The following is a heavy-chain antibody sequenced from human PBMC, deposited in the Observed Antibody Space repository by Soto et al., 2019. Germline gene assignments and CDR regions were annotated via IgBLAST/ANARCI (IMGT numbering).Heavy chain of an antibody. CDR3: ARAITTVMGDAFDI. D-gene: IGHD4-17*01. CDR2: IYYSGST. J-gene: IGHJ3*02. Sequence: SETLPHTCTVSGGSISSYYWIWIRQPPGKGLEWIGYIYYSGSTNYNPSLKSRVTISVDTSKNQFSLKLSSVTAADTAVYYCARAITTVMGDAFDIWGQGTMVTVSS. CDR1: GGSISSYY. V-gene: IGHV4-59*01.